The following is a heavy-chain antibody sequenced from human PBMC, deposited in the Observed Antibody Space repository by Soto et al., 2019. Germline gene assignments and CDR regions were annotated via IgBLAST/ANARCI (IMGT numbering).Heavy chain of an antibody. V-gene: IGHV1-69*06. D-gene: IGHD2-8*01. Sequence: VKVSCKASGGTFSSYAISWVRQAPGQGLEWMGGIIPIFGTANYAQKFQGRVTITADKSTSTAYMELSSLRSEDTAVYYCARDNEDYYYGMDVWGQGTTVTVSS. CDR3: ARDNEDYYYGMDV. CDR2: IIPIFGTA. CDR1: GGTFSSYA. J-gene: IGHJ6*02.